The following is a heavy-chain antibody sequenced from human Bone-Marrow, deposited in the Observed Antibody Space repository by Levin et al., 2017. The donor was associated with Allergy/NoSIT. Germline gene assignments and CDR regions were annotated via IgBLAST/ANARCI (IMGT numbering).Heavy chain of an antibody. Sequence: ASVKVSCKASGYTFTVNHIHWVRQAPGQGLESMGWIDPKNGDTNYAQKFQGRVTMTSDTSISTAYLELSNLRSDDTAIYYCAREVGMSANQYWGQGTLVTVSS. CDR2: IDPKNGDT. V-gene: IGHV1-2*02. CDR3: AREVGMSANQY. CDR1: GYTFTVNH. D-gene: IGHD6-13*01. J-gene: IGHJ4*02.